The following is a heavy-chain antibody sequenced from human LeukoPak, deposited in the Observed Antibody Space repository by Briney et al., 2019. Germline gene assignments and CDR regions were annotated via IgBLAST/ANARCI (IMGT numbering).Heavy chain of an antibody. J-gene: IGHJ5*02. D-gene: IGHD2-15*01. CDR3: ARELLGNWFDP. Sequence: GGSLRLSCAASGFTFSSYAMHWVRQAPGKGLEWVAVISYDGSNKYYADSVKGRFTISRDNSKNTLYLQMNSLRAEDTAVYYCARELLGNWFDPWGQGTLVTVSS. CDR1: GFTFSSYA. V-gene: IGHV3-30*14. CDR2: ISYDGSNK.